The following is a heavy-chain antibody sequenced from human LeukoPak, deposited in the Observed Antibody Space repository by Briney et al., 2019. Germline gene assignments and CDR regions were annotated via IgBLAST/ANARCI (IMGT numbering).Heavy chain of an antibody. CDR1: GFTFSNYA. Sequence: KPGGSLRLSCVGAGFTFSNYAMTWVRQAPGKGLGWVSGISGSGDRTYYADSVKGRFTISRDNSKNTLYLQMNSLTDDDSAVYYCAKDRIPVAGRQDIWDYWGQGTLVTVPS. CDR3: AKDRIPVAGRQDIWDY. J-gene: IGHJ4*02. D-gene: IGHD6-19*01. V-gene: IGHV3-23*01. CDR2: ISGSGDRT.